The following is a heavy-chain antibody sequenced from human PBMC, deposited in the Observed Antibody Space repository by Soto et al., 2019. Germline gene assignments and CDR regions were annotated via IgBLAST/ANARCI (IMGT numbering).Heavy chain of an antibody. V-gene: IGHV3-30*18. J-gene: IGHJ6*02. CDR1: GFTFSSYG. CDR3: AKDPQMNYDILTGYYTDYYYGMDV. Sequence: GSLRLSCAASGFTFSSYGMHWVRQAPGKGLEWVAVISYDGSNKYYADSVKGRFTISRDNSKNTLYLQMNSLRAEDTAVYYCAKDPQMNYDILTGYYTDYYYGMDVWGQGTTVTVSS. CDR2: ISYDGSNK. D-gene: IGHD3-9*01.